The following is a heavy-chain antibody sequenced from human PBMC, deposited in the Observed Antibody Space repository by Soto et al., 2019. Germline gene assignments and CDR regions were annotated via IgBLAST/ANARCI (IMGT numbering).Heavy chain of an antibody. D-gene: IGHD2-15*01. CDR2: IYPSGST. J-gene: IGHJ6*02. CDR1: GGSVSSDIHY. Sequence: SVTVSLTCSASGGSVSSDIHYWSWIRQHHGKPQEWIGFIYPSGSTNYTASLKSRVTMSVETFKNQCSLRLRSVMVADTAVYHCAKFVRSCGGTTCYTRADVWGRGSTGTVAS. CDR3: AKFVRSCGGTTCYTRADV. V-gene: IGHV4-61*01.